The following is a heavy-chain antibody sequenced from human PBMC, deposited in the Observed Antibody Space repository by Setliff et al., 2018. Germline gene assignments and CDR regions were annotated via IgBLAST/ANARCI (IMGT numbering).Heavy chain of an antibody. CDR2: IYAGDSDT. D-gene: IGHD3-10*01. J-gene: IGHJ5*02. CDR1: GFSFTDFW. V-gene: IGHV5-51*01. CDR3: ARQKSTGSGNNWFDP. Sequence: PGASLKLSCKGSGFSFTDFWIGWVRQMPGKGLEWMGLIYAGDSDTRYNPSFQGRVTMSADKSINTAYLQWSSLKASDTAIYYCARQKSTGSGNNWFDPWGQGTLVTVSS.